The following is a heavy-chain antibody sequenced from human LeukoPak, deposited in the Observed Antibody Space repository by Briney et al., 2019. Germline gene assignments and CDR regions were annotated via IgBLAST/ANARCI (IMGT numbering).Heavy chain of an antibody. CDR2: IYYSGST. CDR1: GDSTSSYY. Sequence: SETLSLTCSVSGDSTSSYYWGWIRQPPGKGLEWIGSIYYSGSTYYNPSLKSRVTISVDTSKNQFSLKLSSVTAADTAVYYCATPGGIAAAGSPFDYWGQGTLVTVSS. V-gene: IGHV4-39*07. CDR3: ATPGGIAAAGSPFDY. D-gene: IGHD6-13*01. J-gene: IGHJ4*02.